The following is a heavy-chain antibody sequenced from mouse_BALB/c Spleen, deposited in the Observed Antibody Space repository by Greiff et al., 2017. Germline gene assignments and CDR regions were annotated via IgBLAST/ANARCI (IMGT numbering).Heavy chain of an antibody. J-gene: IGHJ2*01. Sequence: DVMLVESGGGLVKPGGSLKLSCAASGFTFSSYAMSWVRQTAEKRLEWVASISSGGSTYYQDSVKGRFTISRDNARNILYLQMSSLRSEDTAMYYCARGGGYFDYWGQGTTLTVSS. CDR3: ARGGGYFDY. CDR1: GFTFSSYA. V-gene: IGHV5-6-5*01. CDR2: ISSGGST.